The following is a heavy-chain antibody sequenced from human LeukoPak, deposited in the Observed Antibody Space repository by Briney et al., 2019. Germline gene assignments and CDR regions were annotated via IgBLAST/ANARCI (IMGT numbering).Heavy chain of an antibody. CDR3: ARDLTLAATMY. J-gene: IGHJ4*02. CDR1: GYTFTSYY. CDR2: INPSGGST. V-gene: IGHV1-46*01. D-gene: IGHD2-15*01. Sequence: ASVKVSCKASGYTFTSYYMHWVRQAPGQGLEWMGIINPSGGSTSYAQKLQGRVTMTTDTSTSTAYMELRSLRSDDTAVYYCARDLTLAATMYWGQGTLVTVSS.